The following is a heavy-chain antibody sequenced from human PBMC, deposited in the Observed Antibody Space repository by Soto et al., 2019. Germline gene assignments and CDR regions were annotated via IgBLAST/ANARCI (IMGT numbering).Heavy chain of an antibody. V-gene: IGHV3-30*18. D-gene: IGHD2-2*02. CDR2: ISYDGSKK. CDR3: ANMQQLLYHVRRYYGMDV. CDR1: GFTFSSYG. Sequence: PGGSLRLSCAASGFTFSSYGMHWVRQAPGKGLEWVAVISYDGSKKYYADSVKGRFTISRDKSKNTLYLQMNSLRAEDTAVYYCANMQQLLYHVRRYYGMDVWGQGTTVTVYS. J-gene: IGHJ6*02.